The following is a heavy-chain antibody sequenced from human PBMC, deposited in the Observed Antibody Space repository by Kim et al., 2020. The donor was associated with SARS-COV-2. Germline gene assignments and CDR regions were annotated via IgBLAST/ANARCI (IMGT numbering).Heavy chain of an antibody. CDR3: ASSGSGSYVDY. D-gene: IGHD3-10*01. V-gene: IGHV4-4*02. Sequence: SETLSLTCAVSGGSISSSNWWSWVRQPPGKGLEWIGEIYHSGSTNYNPSLKSRVTISVVKSKNQFSLKLSSVTAADTAVYYCASSGSGSYVDYLGQGTLVTPSS. J-gene: IGHJ4*02. CDR2: IYHSGST. CDR1: GGSISSSNW.